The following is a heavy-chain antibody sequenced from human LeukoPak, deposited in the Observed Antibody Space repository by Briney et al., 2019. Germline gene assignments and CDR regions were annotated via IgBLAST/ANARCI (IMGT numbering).Heavy chain of an antibody. J-gene: IGHJ4*02. CDR1: GGSISSNICY. Sequence: SETLSLTCTVSGGSISSNICYWGWIRQPPGEGLEWIGSISYSGTTYYNPSLKSRVTISVDTSKNQFSLKLSSVTAADTAAYYCARLPKWELLPYWGRGTLVTVSS. V-gene: IGHV4-39*01. CDR2: ISYSGTT. D-gene: IGHD1-26*01. CDR3: ARLPKWELLPY.